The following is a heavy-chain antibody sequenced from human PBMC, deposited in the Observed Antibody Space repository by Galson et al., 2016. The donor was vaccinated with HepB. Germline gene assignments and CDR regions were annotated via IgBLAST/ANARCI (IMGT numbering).Heavy chain of an antibody. CDR3: ARDLNWEPSEASDY. Sequence: SLRLSCAASGFTFSSYGMNWVRQAPGKGLEWVSYISRSSSNIDYADSVKGRFIISRDNARKSLHLQMNSLRAEDTAVYYCARDLNWEPSEASDYWGQGTLVTVSS. CDR1: GFTFSSYG. CDR2: ISRSSSNI. J-gene: IGHJ4*02. D-gene: IGHD1-26*01. V-gene: IGHV3-48*03.